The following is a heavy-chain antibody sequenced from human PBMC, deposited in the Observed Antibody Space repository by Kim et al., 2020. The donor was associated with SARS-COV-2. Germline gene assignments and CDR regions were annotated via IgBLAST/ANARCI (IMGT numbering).Heavy chain of an antibody. CDR3: AREGMGAAAGMRFDP. V-gene: IGHV1-2*02. Sequence: QKCQGRVTTTRDTSSSTAYMELSRLRSDDTAVYYCAREGMGAAAGMRFDPWGQGTLVTVSS. J-gene: IGHJ5*02. D-gene: IGHD6-13*01.